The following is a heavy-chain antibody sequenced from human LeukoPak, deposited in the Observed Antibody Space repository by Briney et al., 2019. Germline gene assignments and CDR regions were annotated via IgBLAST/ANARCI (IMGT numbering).Heavy chain of an antibody. J-gene: IGHJ4*02. CDR2: INPSGGST. D-gene: IGHD6-19*01. CDR1: GYTFTSYY. Sequence: ASVKVSCKASGYTFTSYYMHWVREAPGQGLEWMGIINPSGGSTSYAQKFQGRVTMTRDTSTSTVYMELSSLRSEDTAVYYCAIIAVAGTGDLDYWGQGTLVTVSS. V-gene: IGHV1-46*01. CDR3: AIIAVAGTGDLDY.